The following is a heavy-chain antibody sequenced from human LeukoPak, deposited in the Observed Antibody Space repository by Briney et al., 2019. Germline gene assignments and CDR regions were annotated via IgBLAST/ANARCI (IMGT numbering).Heavy chain of an antibody. CDR2: ISGSGGST. V-gene: IGHV3-23*01. J-gene: IGHJ1*01. CDR1: GFTFSSYA. D-gene: IGHD6-13*01. Sequence: GGSLRLSCAASGFTFSSYAMSWVRQAPGKGLEWVSAISGSGGSTYYADSVKGRFTISRDNSKNTLYLQMNSLRAEDTAVYYCAKQLKSSSWYERPDEYFQHWGQGTLVTVSS. CDR3: AKQLKSSSWYERPDEYFQH.